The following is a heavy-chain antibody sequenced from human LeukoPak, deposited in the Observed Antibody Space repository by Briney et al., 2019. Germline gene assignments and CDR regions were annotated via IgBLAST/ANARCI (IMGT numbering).Heavy chain of an antibody. J-gene: IGHJ4*02. CDR3: ARSAPSVTSYYFDS. D-gene: IGHD4-17*01. Sequence: KPSETLSLTCTGSGDSISRYYWSWIRQPAGKGLEWIGRFYTIGSTHYNPSLKSRVTMSLDTSKNQFSQTLNSVTAADTAVYYCARSAPSVTSYYFDSWGQGTLVTVSS. CDR2: FYTIGST. V-gene: IGHV4-4*07. CDR1: GDSISRYY.